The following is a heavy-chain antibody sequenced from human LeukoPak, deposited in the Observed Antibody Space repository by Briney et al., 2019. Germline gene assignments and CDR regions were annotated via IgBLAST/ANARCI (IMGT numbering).Heavy chain of an antibody. V-gene: IGHV3-30*02. CDR1: GFTFSSYG. Sequence: GGSLRLSCAASGFTFSSYGMHWVRQAPGKGLEWVAFIRYDGSNKYYADSVKGRFTISRDNSKNTLYLQMNSLRAEDTAVYYCAKAMTTEYYYYYYIDVWGKGTTVTVSS. CDR3: AKAMTTEYYYYYYIDV. CDR2: IRYDGSNK. J-gene: IGHJ6*03. D-gene: IGHD4-11*01.